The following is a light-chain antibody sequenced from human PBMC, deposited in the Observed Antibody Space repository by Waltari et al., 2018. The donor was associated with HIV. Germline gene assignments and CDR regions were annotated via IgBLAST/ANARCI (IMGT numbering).Light chain of an antibody. Sequence: DIQLTQSPSFLSTSVGDRVTITCRASQGISSYLAWYQQKPGKAPQLLIYAASTLESGVPSRFSGSGSGTEFTLTISILQPEDFATYYCQQLNSYPLTFGGGTKVDFK. CDR3: QQLNSYPLT. V-gene: IGKV1-9*01. CDR2: AAS. J-gene: IGKJ4*01. CDR1: QGISSY.